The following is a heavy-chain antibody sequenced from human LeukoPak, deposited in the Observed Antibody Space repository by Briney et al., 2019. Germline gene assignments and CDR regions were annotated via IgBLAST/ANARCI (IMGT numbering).Heavy chain of an antibody. CDR3: AKRVRADPKFYYFDY. CDR2: ISGSGGST. J-gene: IGHJ4*02. D-gene: IGHD6-19*01. Sequence: GGSLRLPCAASGFTFGSYAMSWVRQAPGRGLEWVSAISGSGGSTYYADSVKGRFTISRDNSKNTLYLQMNSLRAEDTAVYYCAKRVRADPKFYYFDYWGQGTLVTVSS. CDR1: GFTFGSYA. V-gene: IGHV3-23*01.